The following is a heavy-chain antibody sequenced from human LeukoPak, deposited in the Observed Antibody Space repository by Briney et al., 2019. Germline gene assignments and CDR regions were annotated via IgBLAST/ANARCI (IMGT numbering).Heavy chain of an antibody. CDR2: ISAYNGNT. D-gene: IGHD3-9*01. J-gene: IGHJ6*02. CDR1: GYTFTSYG. Sequence: ASVKVSCKASGYTFTSYGISWVRQAPGQGLEWMGWISAYNGNTNYAQKLPGRVTMTTDTSTSTAYMELRSLRSDDTAVYYCARDWTYYDILTGYYYYGMDVWGQGTTVTVSS. V-gene: IGHV1-18*01. CDR3: ARDWTYYDILTGYYYYGMDV.